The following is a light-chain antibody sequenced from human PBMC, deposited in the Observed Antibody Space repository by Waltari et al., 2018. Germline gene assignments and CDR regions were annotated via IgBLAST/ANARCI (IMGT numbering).Light chain of an antibody. CDR1: QNINSW. V-gene: IGKV1-5*03. J-gene: IGKJ1*01. Sequence: DIQMTQSPSILSASVGDRVTLTCWASQNINSWLAWYQQKPGMAPKLLISKASTLESGVPSRFSGSGSGTEFTLTISSLQPDDLATYYCQQYRTNPWAFGQGTKV. CDR2: KAS. CDR3: QQYRTNPWA.